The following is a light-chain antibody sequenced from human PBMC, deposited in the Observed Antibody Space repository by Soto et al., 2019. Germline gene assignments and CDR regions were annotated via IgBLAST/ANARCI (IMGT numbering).Light chain of an antibody. CDR1: QSVSSN. Sequence: EIVMTQSPATLSVSPGERATLSCRASQSVSSNLAWYQQKPGQTPKLLIYVASTRATGIPARFNGSGSGTEFTPTISSLQSEDFAVYYCQQYNVLPLTFGGGNKVEFK. V-gene: IGKV3-15*01. CDR3: QQYNVLPLT. CDR2: VAS. J-gene: IGKJ4*02.